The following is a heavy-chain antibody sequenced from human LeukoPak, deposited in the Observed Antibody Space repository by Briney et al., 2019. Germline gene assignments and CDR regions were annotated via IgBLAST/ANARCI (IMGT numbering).Heavy chain of an antibody. D-gene: IGHD5-12*01. V-gene: IGHV4-59*01. CDR2: IYYSGST. CDR1: GGSISSYY. J-gene: IGHJ3*02. Sequence: SETLSLTCTVSGGSISSYYWSWIRQPPGKGLEWIGYIYYSGSTNYNPSLKSRVTISVDTSESQFSLKLSSVTAADTAVYYCASRGATGSDAFDIWGQGTMVTVSS. CDR3: ASRGATGSDAFDI.